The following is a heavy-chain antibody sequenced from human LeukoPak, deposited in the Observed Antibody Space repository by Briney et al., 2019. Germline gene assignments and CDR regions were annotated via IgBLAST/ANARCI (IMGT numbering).Heavy chain of an antibody. V-gene: IGHV1-18*01. Sequence: ASVTVSFMASGYRFINYGISWVRQAPGQGLEWMGWISVYKGDTNYEQKFQGRVTMTTDTSTSTAYMERRSLRSADTAVYFCARDRSNSDVWGQKTTVTVSS. CDR1: GYRFINYG. CDR3: ARDRSNSDV. J-gene: IGHJ6*02. D-gene: IGHD2-15*01. CDR2: ISVYKGDT.